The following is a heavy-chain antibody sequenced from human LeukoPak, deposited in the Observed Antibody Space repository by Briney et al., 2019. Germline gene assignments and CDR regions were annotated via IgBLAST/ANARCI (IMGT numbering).Heavy chain of an antibody. CDR2: LYYSGST. J-gene: IGHJ4*02. V-gene: IGHV4-59*01. Sequence: PSETLSLTCTVSGGSISNYYWSWIRQPPGKGLEWIGYLYYSGSTNYNPSLKSQVTISGDTSKNQFSLKLTSVTAADTAVYYCARGLGSRYYFNSWGQGTLVTVSS. CDR3: ARGLGSRYYFNS. CDR1: GGSISNYY. D-gene: IGHD3-10*01.